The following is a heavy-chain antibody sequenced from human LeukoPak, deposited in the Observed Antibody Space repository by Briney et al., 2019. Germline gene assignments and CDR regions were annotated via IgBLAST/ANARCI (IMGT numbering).Heavy chain of an antibody. CDR2: IYYSGST. CDR1: GGSISSYY. CDR3: ARDQGIAAAGNYYYYYGMDV. V-gene: IGHV4-59*01. D-gene: IGHD6-13*01. J-gene: IGHJ6*02. Sequence: PSETLSLTCTVSGGSISSYYWSWIRQPPGKGLEWIGYIYYSGSTNYNPSLKSRVTISVDTSKNQSSLKLSSVTAADTAVYYCARDQGIAAAGNYYYYYGMDVWGQGTTVTVSS.